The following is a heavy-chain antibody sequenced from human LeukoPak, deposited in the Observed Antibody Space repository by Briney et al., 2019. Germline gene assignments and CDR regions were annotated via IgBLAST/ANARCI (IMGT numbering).Heavy chain of an antibody. V-gene: IGHV1-46*01. CDR1: GYTFTNYY. D-gene: IGHD3-10*01. Sequence: ASVKVSCKASGYTFTNYYIHWVRQAPGQGLEWMGLINPGGDNTDYAQNFQGRVTMTRDTSISTAYMELSRLRSDDTAVYYCARGWFGELMPDYWGQGTLVTVSS. J-gene: IGHJ4*02. CDR2: INPGGDNT. CDR3: ARGWFGELMPDY.